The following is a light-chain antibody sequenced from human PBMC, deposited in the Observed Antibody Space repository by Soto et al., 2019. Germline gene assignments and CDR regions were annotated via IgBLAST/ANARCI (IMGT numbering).Light chain of an antibody. V-gene: IGKV3-11*01. CDR3: QQRGNWPRTWA. J-gene: IGKJ1*01. Sequence: EIVLTQSPVTLSLSPGEGATLSCNASQSIDTNLGWYQQKPGQVPRLLIYDASLRATGIPARSTGSGSGTDFTLTISSLEPEDFAVYYCQQRGNWPRTWAFGQGTKVDIK. CDR2: DAS. CDR1: QSIDTN.